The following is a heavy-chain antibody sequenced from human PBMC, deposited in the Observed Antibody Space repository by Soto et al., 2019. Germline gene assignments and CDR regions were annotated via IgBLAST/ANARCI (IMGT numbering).Heavy chain of an antibody. CDR3: AKTAAGTVDY. V-gene: IGHV4-39*01. CDR1: GGSISSSTYY. J-gene: IGHJ4*02. Sequence: QLQLQESGPGLVKPSETLSLTCTVSGGSISSSTYYWGWARQPPGKGLEWIGSISYSGSTYYNPSLKSRVTISVDTSKNQFSLKVNSVTAADTAVYYCAKTAAGTVDYWGQGTLVTVSS. D-gene: IGHD6-13*01. CDR2: ISYSGST.